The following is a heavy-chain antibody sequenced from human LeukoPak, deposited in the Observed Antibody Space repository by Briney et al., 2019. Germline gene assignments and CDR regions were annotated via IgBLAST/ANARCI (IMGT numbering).Heavy chain of an antibody. V-gene: IGHV4-34*01. J-gene: IGHJ4*02. CDR1: GGSISSYY. D-gene: IGHD3-22*01. Sequence: PSETLSPTCTVSGGSISSYYWSWIRQPPGKGLEWIGEINHSGSTNYNPSLKSRVTISVDTSKNQFSLKLSSVTAADTAVYYCARVALDSSGYYKKSKYYFDYWGQGTLVTVSS. CDR2: INHSGST. CDR3: ARVALDSSGYYKKSKYYFDY.